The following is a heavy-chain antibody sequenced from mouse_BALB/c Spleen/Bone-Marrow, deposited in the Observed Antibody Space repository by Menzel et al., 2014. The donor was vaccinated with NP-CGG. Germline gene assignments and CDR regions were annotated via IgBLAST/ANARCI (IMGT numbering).Heavy chain of an antibody. CDR2: IDPANGNT. V-gene: IGHV14-3*02. D-gene: IGHD2-4*01. Sequence: VQLQQSGAELVKPGASVKLSCTASGFNIKDTYMHWVKQRPEQGLEWIGRIDPANGNTKYDPKFQGKATTTADTSSNTPYLQRTSLTSQETAVYFCASYDYGCYICYSGQGTPLSVS. J-gene: IGHJ2*01. CDR1: GFNIKDTY. CDR3: ASYDYGCYICY.